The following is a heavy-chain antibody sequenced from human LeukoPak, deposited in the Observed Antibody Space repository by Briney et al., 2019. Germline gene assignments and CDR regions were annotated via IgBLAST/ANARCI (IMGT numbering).Heavy chain of an antibody. J-gene: IGHJ5*02. Sequence: GGSLRLSCAASGFTFSTYTMAWARQAPGGGLEWVSGIGGDGGGGTYYADSVKGRFAISRDNSKSTLYLQMNSLRVEDTAVYYCVKDFGRNLGGPGSWGRGTLVSVSS. V-gene: IGHV3-23*01. CDR3: VKDFGRNLGGPGS. D-gene: IGHD3-10*01. CDR1: GFTFSTYT. CDR2: IGGDGGGGT.